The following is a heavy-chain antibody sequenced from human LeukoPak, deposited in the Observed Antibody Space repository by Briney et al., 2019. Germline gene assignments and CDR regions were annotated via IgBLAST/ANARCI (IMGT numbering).Heavy chain of an antibody. CDR2: INQDGSEK. Sequence: PGGSLRLSCAASGFTFSGYWMSWVRQTPGKGLEWVANINQDGSEKYYVDSVKGRFTISRDNAKNSQYLQMNSLRAEDTAVYYCARAARGDGPFVYFYYMVVWGKGTTVTVSS. J-gene: IGHJ6*03. CDR1: GFTFSGYW. CDR3: ARAARGDGPFVYFYYMVV. D-gene: IGHD5-24*01. V-gene: IGHV3-7*04.